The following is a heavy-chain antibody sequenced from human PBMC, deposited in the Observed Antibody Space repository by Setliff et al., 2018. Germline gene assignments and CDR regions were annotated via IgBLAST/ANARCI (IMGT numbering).Heavy chain of an antibody. CDR2: ISSIGRLI. V-gene: IGHV3-48*03. CDR3: ASPPIRQYNYYMDV. J-gene: IGHJ6*04. Sequence: GSLRLSCAGSGFSFSIFWMSWVRQAPGKGLEWISYISSIGRLIHYADSVKGRFTVFRGNAGNSVHLQMNNLRVDDAAIYYCASPPIRQYNYYMDVWGKGTTVTVSS. CDR1: GFSFSIFW. D-gene: IGHD1-20*01.